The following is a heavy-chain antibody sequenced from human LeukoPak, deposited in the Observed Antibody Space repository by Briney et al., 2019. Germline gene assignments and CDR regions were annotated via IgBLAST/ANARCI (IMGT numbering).Heavy chain of an antibody. Sequence: PSETLSLTCSVSGASISSGAYYWTWIRQPPGKGLEWIGYIFYSGSTYYNPSLKSRLTISIDTSKNQFSLKLSSVTAADTAVYYCARGTPSSGFTDYWGQGTLVAVSS. CDR2: IFYSGST. J-gene: IGHJ4*02. D-gene: IGHD3-22*01. CDR1: GASISSGAYY. V-gene: IGHV4-31*03. CDR3: ARGTPSSGFTDY.